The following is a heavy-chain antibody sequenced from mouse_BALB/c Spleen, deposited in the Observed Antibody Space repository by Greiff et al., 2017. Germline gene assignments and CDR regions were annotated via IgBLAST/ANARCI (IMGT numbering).Heavy chain of an antibody. J-gene: IGHJ1*01. V-gene: IGHV1-5*01. CDR1: GYTFTSYW. Sequence: VQLQQSGTVLARPGASVKMSCKASGYTFTSYWMHWVKQRPGQGLEWIGAIYPGNSDTSYNQKFKGKAKLTAVTSTSTAYMELSSLTNEDSAVYYWTRDGYPWYFDVWGAGTTVTVSS. CDR2: IYPGNSDT. D-gene: IGHD2-3*01. CDR3: TRDGYPWYFDV.